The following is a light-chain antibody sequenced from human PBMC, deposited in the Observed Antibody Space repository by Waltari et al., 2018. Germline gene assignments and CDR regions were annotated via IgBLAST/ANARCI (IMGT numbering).Light chain of an antibody. CDR2: AAS. CDR3: QQHDSYPLT. Sequence: DIQLTQSPSFLSASVGDRVTITCRASQGISSYLAWYQQKPGKAPKLLIYAASTLQSGVPSRFSGSGSGTEFTLTISSLQPEYFVSYYCQQHDSYPLTFGGGTKVEIK. V-gene: IGKV1-9*01. CDR1: QGISSY. J-gene: IGKJ4*01.